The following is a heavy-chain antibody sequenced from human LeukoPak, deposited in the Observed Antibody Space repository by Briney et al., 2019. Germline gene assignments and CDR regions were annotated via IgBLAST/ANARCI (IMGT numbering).Heavy chain of an antibody. Sequence: PSETLSLTCTVSGYSISSGYYWGWIRQPPGKGLEWIGEINHSGSTNYNPSLKSRVTISVDTSKNQFSLKLSSVTAADTAVYYCARGRRYSSSSGFDYWGQGTLVTVSS. V-gene: IGHV4-38-2*02. CDR1: GYSISSGYY. D-gene: IGHD6-6*01. CDR2: INHSGST. J-gene: IGHJ4*02. CDR3: ARGRRYSSSSGFDY.